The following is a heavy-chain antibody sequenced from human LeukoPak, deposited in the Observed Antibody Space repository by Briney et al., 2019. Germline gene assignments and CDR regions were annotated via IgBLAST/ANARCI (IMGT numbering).Heavy chain of an antibody. CDR3: ARDGGSGWSYYFDY. D-gene: IGHD6-19*01. Sequence: PGGSLRLFCSACGFTFSSYGMRSVRQAPGRGLLCGEVIWYDGSNRYYTDSVKGRFTLSRHNSKHTLYLQMNSLSAEDTAVYYCARDGGSGWSYYFDYWGQGTLVNVPS. CDR1: GFTFSSYG. CDR2: IWYDGSNR. J-gene: IGHJ4*02. V-gene: IGHV3-33*01.